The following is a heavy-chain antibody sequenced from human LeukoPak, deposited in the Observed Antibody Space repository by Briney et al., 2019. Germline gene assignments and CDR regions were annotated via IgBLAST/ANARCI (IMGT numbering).Heavy chain of an antibody. D-gene: IGHD6-13*01. CDR1: GFTFSSFG. V-gene: IGHV3-30*18. J-gene: IGHJ3*01. CDR2: ISYDGSNT. Sequence: PGGSLRLSCEASGFTFSSFGMYWVRQAPGKGLEWVAVISYDGSNTDYADSVKGRFTISRDNSKNTLYVQMNSLRGEDTAVYYCAKGRQQLGYHDALDFWGPGTTVTVSA. CDR3: AKGRQQLGYHDALDF.